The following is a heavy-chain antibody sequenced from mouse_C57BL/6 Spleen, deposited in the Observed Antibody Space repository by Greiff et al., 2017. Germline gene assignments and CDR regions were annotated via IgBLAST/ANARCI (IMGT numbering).Heavy chain of an antibody. V-gene: IGHV1-72*01. J-gene: IGHJ2*01. D-gene: IGHD2-4*01. CDR2: IDPNSGGT. CDR1: GYTFTSYW. CDR3: ARTIRSNMITEGY. Sequence: QVQLKQPGAELVKPGASVKLSCKASGYTFTSYWMHWVKQRPGRGLEWIGRIDPNSGGTKYNEKFKSKATLTVDKPSSTAYMQLSSLTSEGSAVYYCARTIRSNMITEGYWGQGTTLTVSS.